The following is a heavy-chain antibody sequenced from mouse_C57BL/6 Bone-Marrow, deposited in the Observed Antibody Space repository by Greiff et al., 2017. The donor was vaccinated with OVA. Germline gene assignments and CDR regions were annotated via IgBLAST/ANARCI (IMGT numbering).Heavy chain of an antibody. CDR1: GFTSSDYY. CDR2: INYDGSST. Sequence: DVHLVESEGGLVQPGSSMKLSCTASGFTSSDYYMAWVRQVPEKGLEWVANINYDGSSTYYLDSLKSRFIISRDNAKNILYLQMSSLKSEDTATYYCAREGMVTTYFDVWGTGTTVTVSS. D-gene: IGHD2-2*01. V-gene: IGHV5-16*01. J-gene: IGHJ1*03. CDR3: AREGMVTTYFDV.